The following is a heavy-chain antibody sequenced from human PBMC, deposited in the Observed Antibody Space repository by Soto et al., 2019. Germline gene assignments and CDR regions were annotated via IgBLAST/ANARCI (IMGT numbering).Heavy chain of an antibody. D-gene: IGHD1-1*01. CDR1: GGSISSGGYY. Sequence: QVQLQESGPGLVKPSQTLSLTCTVSGGSISSGGYYWSWIRQHPGKGLEWIGYIYYSGSTYYNQSLKSRVTISVDTSKNQFSLKLSAVTAADTAVYYCARGKLERGIRGWFDPWGQGTLVTVSS. V-gene: IGHV4-31*03. J-gene: IGHJ5*02. CDR2: IYYSGST. CDR3: ARGKLERGIRGWFDP.